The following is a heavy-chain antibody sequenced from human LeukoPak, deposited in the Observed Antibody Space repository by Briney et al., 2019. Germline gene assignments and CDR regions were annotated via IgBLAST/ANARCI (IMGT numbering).Heavy chain of an antibody. J-gene: IGHJ4*02. V-gene: IGHV3-74*01. Sequence: GGSLRLSCAASGFTFSGYPIHWVRQAPGKGLVWVSRIDNFGNIISYADSVKGRFTISRDNSKNTLYLQMSSLRVEDTALYYCTRDTFGTEDYWGQGTLVTVSS. D-gene: IGHD1-14*01. CDR3: TRDTFGTEDY. CDR2: IDNFGNII. CDR1: GFTFSGYP.